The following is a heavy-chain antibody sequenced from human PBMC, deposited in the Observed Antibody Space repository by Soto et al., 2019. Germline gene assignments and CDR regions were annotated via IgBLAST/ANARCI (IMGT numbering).Heavy chain of an antibody. V-gene: IGHV3-21*01. J-gene: IGHJ3*02. D-gene: IGHD6-19*01. Sequence: GGSLRLSCAASGFTFSSYSMNWVRQAPGKGLEWVSSISSSSSYIYYADSVKGRFTISRDNAKNSLYLQMNSLRAEDTAVYYCARDPGRQSGWYSRGAAGAFDIWGQGTMVTVSS. CDR1: GFTFSSYS. CDR2: ISSSSSYI. CDR3: ARDPGRQSGWYSRGAAGAFDI.